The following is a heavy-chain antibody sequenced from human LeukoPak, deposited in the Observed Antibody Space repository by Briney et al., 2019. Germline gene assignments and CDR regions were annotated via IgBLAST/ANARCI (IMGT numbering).Heavy chain of an antibody. CDR1: GGTFSSYA. J-gene: IGHJ4*02. CDR3: ARARTVTSTFDY. Sequence: SVKVSCKASGGTFSSYAISWVRQAPGQGLEWMGGIIPIFGTANYAQKFQGRVTMTRDTSTSTVYMELSSLRSEDTAVYYCARARTVTSTFDYWGQGTLVTVSS. CDR2: IIPIFGTA. D-gene: IGHD4-17*01. V-gene: IGHV1-69*05.